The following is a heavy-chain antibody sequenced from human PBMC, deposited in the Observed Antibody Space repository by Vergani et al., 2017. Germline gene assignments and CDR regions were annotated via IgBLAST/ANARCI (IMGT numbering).Heavy chain of an antibody. J-gene: IGHJ5*02. CDR3: ARRSTVALLVRLGWIDP. V-gene: IGHV4-39*01. D-gene: IGHD6-13*01. Sequence: QLQLQESGPGLVKPSATLSLTCSVSGASIRSSNYHWVWIRQPPGKGLEWIASIYYSGSTYYNPSLKSRVTISVDTSKNQFPLKLSSVTAADTAVYFCARRSTVALLVRLGWIDPWGQGILVTVSS. CDR2: IYYSGST. CDR1: GASIRSSNYH.